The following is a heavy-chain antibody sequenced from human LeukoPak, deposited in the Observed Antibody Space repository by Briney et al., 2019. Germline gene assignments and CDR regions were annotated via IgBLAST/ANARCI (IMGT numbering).Heavy chain of an antibody. CDR1: GLPFSSSI. CDR2: MSFDGSQ. CDR3: AREGHTSGFCGSFDI. Sequence: GGSLRLSCAISGLPFSSSIMHWVRRAPGKGLEWVAGMSFDGSQYYVEXXKGRFTISRDNSGNTVYLHMTSLRPGDTAVYFCAREGHTSGFCGSFDIWGQGTTVT. V-gene: IGHV3-30*03. D-gene: IGHD5-12*01. J-gene: IGHJ3*02.